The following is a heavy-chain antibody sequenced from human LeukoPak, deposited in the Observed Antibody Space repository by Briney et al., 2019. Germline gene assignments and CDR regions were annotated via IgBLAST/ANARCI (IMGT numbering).Heavy chain of an antibody. CDR1: GGSISSGSYY. CDR2: IYTSGST. CDR3: ARERSDILTGYLTGATAFDI. V-gene: IGHV4-61*02. D-gene: IGHD3-9*01. Sequence: PSQTLSLTCTVSGGSISSGSYYWSWIRQPAGKGLEWIGRIYTSGSTNYNPSLKSRVTISVDTSKNQFSLKLSSVTAADTAVYYCARERSDILTGYLTGATAFDIWGQGTMVTVSS. J-gene: IGHJ3*02.